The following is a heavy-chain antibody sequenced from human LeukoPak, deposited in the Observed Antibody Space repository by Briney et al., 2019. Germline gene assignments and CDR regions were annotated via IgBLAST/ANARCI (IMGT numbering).Heavy chain of an antibody. CDR2: ISGDAGST. CDR3: AKDRDSSGDY. CDR1: GFTFDDYA. V-gene: IGHV3-43*02. J-gene: IGHJ4*02. D-gene: IGHD6-19*01. Sequence: GGSLRLSCAASGFTFDDYAMHWVRQAPGKGLEWVSLISGDAGSTYYADSVKGRLTISRDNSKNFLYLQMNSLRTEDTALYYCAKDRDSSGDYWGQGTLVTVSS.